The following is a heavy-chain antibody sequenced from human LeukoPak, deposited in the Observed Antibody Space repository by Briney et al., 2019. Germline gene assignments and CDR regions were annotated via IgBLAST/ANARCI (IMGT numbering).Heavy chain of an antibody. CDR2: INHSGST. D-gene: IGHD3-10*01. V-gene: IGHV4-39*07. CDR1: GGSISGSSYY. Sequence: SETLSLTCTVSGGSISGSSYYWSWIRQPPGKGLEWIGEINHSGSTNYNPSLKSRVTISVDTSKNQFSLKLSSVTAADTAVYYCARRGAAVRGFGAVDYWGQGTLVTVSS. CDR3: ARRGAAVRGFGAVDY. J-gene: IGHJ4*02.